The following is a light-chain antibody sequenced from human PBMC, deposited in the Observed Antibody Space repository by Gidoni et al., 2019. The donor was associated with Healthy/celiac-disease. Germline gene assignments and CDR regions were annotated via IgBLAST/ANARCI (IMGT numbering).Light chain of an antibody. V-gene: IGKV3-20*01. J-gene: IGKJ2*02. CDR3: QQYGSSTGGT. CDR2: GAS. CDR1: QSVSSSD. Sequence: IVLTLSPGTLSLSPVERATLSCRASQSVSSSDLAWYQQKPGQAPRLLIYGASSRATGIPDRCSGSGAGTDFTLTISRLEPEDFAVYYCQQYGSSTGGTFGQGTKLEIK.